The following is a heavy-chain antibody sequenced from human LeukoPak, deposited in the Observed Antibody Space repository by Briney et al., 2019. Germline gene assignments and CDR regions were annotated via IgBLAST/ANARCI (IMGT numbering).Heavy chain of an antibody. D-gene: IGHD2-2*01. CDR3: TLYCSSSSCFGPLAEYFQH. CDR1: GFTVSSNY. J-gene: IGHJ1*01. Sequence: GGSLRLSCAASGFTVSSNYMSWVRQAPGKGLEWVSVIYSGGSTYYADSVKGRFTISRDNSKNTLYLQMSSLRAEDTAVYYCTLYCSSSSCFGPLAEYFQHWGQGTLVTVSS. V-gene: IGHV3-53*01. CDR2: IYSGGST.